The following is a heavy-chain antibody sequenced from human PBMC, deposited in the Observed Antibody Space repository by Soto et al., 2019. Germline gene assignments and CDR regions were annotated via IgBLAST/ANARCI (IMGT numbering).Heavy chain of an antibody. Sequence: SETLSLTCTVSGGSISSYYWSWIRQPPGKGLEWIGYIYYSGSTNYNPSLKSRVTISVDTSKNQFSLKLSSVTAADTAVYYCARLPDCSGGSCPYFARTADAFDIWGQGTMVTVSS. CDR2: IYYSGST. CDR3: ARLPDCSGGSCPYFARTADAFDI. J-gene: IGHJ3*02. V-gene: IGHV4-59*08. CDR1: GGSISSYY. D-gene: IGHD2-15*01.